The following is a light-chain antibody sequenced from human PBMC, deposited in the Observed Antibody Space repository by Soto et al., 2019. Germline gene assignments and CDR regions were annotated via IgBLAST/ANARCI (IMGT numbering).Light chain of an antibody. J-gene: IGKJ4*01. V-gene: IGKV3-11*01. CDR3: QQRSNWPLT. CDR2: DAS. Sequence: EIVLTQSPATLYLSPGERATLSCRASQSVSSDLAWYQQKPGQAPRLLIYDASNRATGIPAMVSRSVSGTDFTLTISSIEPEDFAGYYCQQRSNWPLTFGGGTKVEIK. CDR1: QSVSSD.